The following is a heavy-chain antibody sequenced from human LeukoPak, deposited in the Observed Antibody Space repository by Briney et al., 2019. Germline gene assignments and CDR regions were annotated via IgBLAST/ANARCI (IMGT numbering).Heavy chain of an antibody. D-gene: IGHD4-23*01. J-gene: IGHJ4*02. CDR1: GFTFSSNS. V-gene: IGHV3-21*01. Sequence: GGSLRLSCAASGFTFSSNSMNWVRQAPGKGLEWVSSISSSSSYIYYADSVKGRFTISRDNAKNSLYLQMNSLRAEDTAVYYCARDFHGGNGDYWGQGTLVTVSS. CDR2: ISSSSSYI. CDR3: ARDFHGGNGDY.